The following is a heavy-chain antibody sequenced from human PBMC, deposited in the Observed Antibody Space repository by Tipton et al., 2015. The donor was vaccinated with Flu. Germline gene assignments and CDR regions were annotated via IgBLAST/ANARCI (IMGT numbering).Heavy chain of an antibody. CDR2: IYTSGST. CDR1: GGSVSSFF. CDR3: ARGSGSGTYLTFDF. D-gene: IGHD3-10*01. J-gene: IGHJ4*02. Sequence: TLSLTCSVSGGSVSSFFWSWIRQPAGKGLEWIGRIYTSGSTKYNPSLKSRVTMSVDTSKNQVSLKLTSVTAADTAVYYCARGSGSGTYLTFDFWGQGTLATVSS. V-gene: IGHV4-4*07.